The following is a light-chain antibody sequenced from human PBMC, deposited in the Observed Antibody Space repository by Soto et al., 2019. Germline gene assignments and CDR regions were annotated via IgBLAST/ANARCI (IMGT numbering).Light chain of an antibody. CDR2: GAS. Sequence: EIVLTQSPGTLSLSPGARATLSCRASESVSSSYLAWYQQNPGQAPRLLIFGASSRATGIPDRFSGSGSATDFTLTISRLEPEDFAVYYCQQYDSLVTFGQGTKVDIK. CDR3: QQYDSLVT. V-gene: IGKV3-20*01. CDR1: ESVSSSY. J-gene: IGKJ1*01.